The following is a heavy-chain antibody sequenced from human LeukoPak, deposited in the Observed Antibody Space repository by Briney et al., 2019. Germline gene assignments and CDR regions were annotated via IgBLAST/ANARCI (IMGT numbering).Heavy chain of an antibody. J-gene: IGHJ4*02. V-gene: IGHV3-11*01. CDR1: GFTFSDYY. CDR2: ISSSGSTI. CDR3: ARFEYFDWLLLDY. Sequence: GGSLRLSCAAAGFTFSDYYMSWIRQAPGKGLEWVSYISSSGSTIYYADSVKGRFTISMDNAKNSLYLQMNSLRAEASAVYYCARFEYFDWLLLDYWGQGTLVTVYS. D-gene: IGHD3-9*01.